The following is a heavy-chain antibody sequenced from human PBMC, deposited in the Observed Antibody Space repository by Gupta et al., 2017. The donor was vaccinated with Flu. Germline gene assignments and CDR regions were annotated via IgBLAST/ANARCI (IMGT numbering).Heavy chain of an antibody. D-gene: IGHD3-16*02. CDR1: GCTFSSHS. J-gene: IGHJ6*03. Sequence: EEQLLESGGTLVQPGGSLRLSCAAYGCTFSSHSMAWVRQAPGKVLEWVSYIRGSGATTYYGDSVKGRFTMARDNSKNNLFLQMTSLRGEDTTVYYCVKSGTSGTSELSYYLYMDVWGKGTTVTVSS. V-gene: IGHV3-23*01. CDR3: VKSGTSGTSELSYYLYMDV. CDR2: IRGSGATT.